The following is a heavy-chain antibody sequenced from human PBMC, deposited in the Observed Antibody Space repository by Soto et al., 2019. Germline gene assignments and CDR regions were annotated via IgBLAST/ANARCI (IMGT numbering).Heavy chain of an antibody. CDR1: GGSISSYY. D-gene: IGHD3-10*01. J-gene: IGHJ4*02. CDR2: IYYSGST. Sequence: PSETLSLTCTVSGGSISSYYWSWIRQPPGKGLEWIGYIYYSGSTNYNPSLKSRVTISVGTSKNQFSLKLSSVTAADTAVYYCARAGGKYYFDYWGQGTLVTVSS. CDR3: ARAGGKYYFDY. V-gene: IGHV4-59*01.